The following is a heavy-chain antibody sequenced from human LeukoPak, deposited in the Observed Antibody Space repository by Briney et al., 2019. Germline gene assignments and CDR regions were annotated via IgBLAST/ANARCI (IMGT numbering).Heavy chain of an antibody. CDR2: INAGNGNT. CDR1: GYTFTSYA. V-gene: IGHV1-3*01. J-gene: IGHJ3*02. Sequence: ASVKVSCKASGYTFTSYAMHWVRQAPGQRLEWMGWINAGNGNTKYSQKFQGRVTIARDTSASTAYMELSSLRSEDTAVYYCAAAFYDSSGYYSRPNAFDIWGQGTMVTVSS. D-gene: IGHD3-22*01. CDR3: AAAFYDSSGYYSRPNAFDI.